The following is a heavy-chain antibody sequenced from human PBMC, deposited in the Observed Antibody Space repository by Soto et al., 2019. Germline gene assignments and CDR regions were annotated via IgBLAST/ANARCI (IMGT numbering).Heavy chain of an antibody. V-gene: IGHV4-31*03. CDR2: IYYSGST. Sequence: QVHLQESGPGLVKPSQTLSLTCTVSGDSISSGADYWNWIRQHPGKGLEWIGYIYYSGSTYYNPSLNSRVSMSVDTSRNEFSLKLSSVTAADTAVYYCARVEMLTGALSSWGRGTLVTVSS. J-gene: IGHJ4*02. CDR3: ARVEMLTGALSS. D-gene: IGHD1-20*01. CDR1: GDSISSGADY.